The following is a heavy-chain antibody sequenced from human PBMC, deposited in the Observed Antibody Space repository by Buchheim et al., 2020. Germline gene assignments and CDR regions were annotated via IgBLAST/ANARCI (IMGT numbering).Heavy chain of an antibody. D-gene: IGHD3-3*01. CDR3: ARQFTIFGVVIQYYFDY. J-gene: IGHJ4*02. Sequence: QLQLQESGPGLVKPSETLSLTCTVSGGSISSSSYYWGWIRQPPGKGLEWIGSIYYSGSTYYNPSLKSRVTISVDTSKNQFSLKLSSVTAADTAVYYCARQFTIFGVVIQYYFDYWGQGTL. V-gene: IGHV4-39*01. CDR1: GGSISSSSYY. CDR2: IYYSGST.